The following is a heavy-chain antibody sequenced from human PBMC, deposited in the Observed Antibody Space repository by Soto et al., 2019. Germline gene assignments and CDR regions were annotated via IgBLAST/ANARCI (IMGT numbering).Heavy chain of an antibody. V-gene: IGHV3-13*05. CDR1: GFTFRNYD. CDR2: ISAAGDP. J-gene: IGHJ6*02. CDR3: ARTDRDFYGLDV. Sequence: VQLVESGGGLVQPGGSLRLSCEASGFTFRNYDIHWVRQGTGKGLEWVSGISAAGDPDYADSVEGRFTISRENAQNSFFLQMNSLRVGDTAVYYCARTDRDFYGLDVWGQGTTVIVSS.